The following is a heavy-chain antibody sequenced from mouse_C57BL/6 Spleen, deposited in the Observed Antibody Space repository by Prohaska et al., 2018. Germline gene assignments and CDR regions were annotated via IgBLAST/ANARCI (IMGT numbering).Heavy chain of an antibody. V-gene: IGHV1-75*01. Sequence: ISCKASGYTFTDYYINWVKQRPGQGLEWIGWIFPGSGSTYYNEKFKGKATLTVNKSSSTAYMELRSLTSEDSAVYYCARGYDYDRFAYWGQGTLVTVSA. J-gene: IGHJ3*01. CDR3: ARGYDYDRFAY. D-gene: IGHD2-4*01. CDR1: GYTFTDYY. CDR2: IFPGSGST.